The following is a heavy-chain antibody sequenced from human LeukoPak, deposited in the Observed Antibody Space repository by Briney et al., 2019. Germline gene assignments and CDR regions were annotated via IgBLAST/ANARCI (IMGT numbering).Heavy chain of an antibody. CDR1: GFTLSEYG. V-gene: IGHV3-30*02. Sequence: PGGPLRLSCAASGFTLSEYGMHWVRQAPGKGLEWITFIRYDGYKKYYIDSVKGRFTTSRDNSKNTVSLQMSSLRVEDTAVYYCARNAHSFDSSGYYSHFWGQGTRVTVSS. CDR2: IRYDGYKK. D-gene: IGHD3-22*01. J-gene: IGHJ4*02. CDR3: ARNAHSFDSSGYYSHF.